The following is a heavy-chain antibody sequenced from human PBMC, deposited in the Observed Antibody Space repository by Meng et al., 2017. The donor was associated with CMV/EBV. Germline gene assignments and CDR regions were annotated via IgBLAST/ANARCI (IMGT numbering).Heavy chain of an antibody. CDR2: IYSGGST. J-gene: IGHJ6*02. D-gene: IGHD3-3*01. CDR1: GFTVSSNY. Sequence: GESLKISCAASGFTVSSNYMSWVCQAPGKGLEWVSVIYSGGSTYYADSVKGRFTISRDNSKNTLYLQMNSLRAEDTAVYYCARDSRHYDFWSGYYPYYYYGMDVWGQGTTVTVSS. V-gene: IGHV3-66*02. CDR3: ARDSRHYDFWSGYYPYYYYGMDV.